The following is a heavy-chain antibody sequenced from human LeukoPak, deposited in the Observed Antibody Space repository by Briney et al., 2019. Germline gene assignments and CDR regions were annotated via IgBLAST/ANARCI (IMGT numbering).Heavy chain of an antibody. CDR3: AREGYCSSTSCYYLDY. Sequence: GGSLRLSCAASGFTFSSYAMHWVRQAPGKGLEWVAVISYDGSNKYYADSVKGRFTISRDNSKNTLYLQMNSLRAEDTAVYYCAREGYCSSTSCYYLDYWGQGTMVTVSS. CDR2: ISYDGSNK. D-gene: IGHD2-2*01. V-gene: IGHV3-30-3*01. J-gene: IGHJ4*02. CDR1: GFTFSSYA.